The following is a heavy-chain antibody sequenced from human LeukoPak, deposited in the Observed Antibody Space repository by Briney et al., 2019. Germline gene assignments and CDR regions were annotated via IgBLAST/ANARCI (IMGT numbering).Heavy chain of an antibody. J-gene: IGHJ4*02. CDR2: ISSSGSTI. CDR1: GFTFSSYE. CDR3: AKGGEGGVVVVIEDFDY. D-gene: IGHD3-22*01. Sequence: GGSLRLSCAASGFTFSSYEMNWVRQAPGKGLEWVSYISSSGSTIYYADSVKGRFTISRDNAKNSLYLQMNSLRAEDTAVYYCAKGGEGGVVVVIEDFDYWGQGTLVTVSS. V-gene: IGHV3-48*03.